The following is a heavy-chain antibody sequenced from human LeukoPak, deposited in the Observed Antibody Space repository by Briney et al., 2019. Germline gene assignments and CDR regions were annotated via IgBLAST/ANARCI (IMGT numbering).Heavy chain of an antibody. J-gene: IGHJ5*02. CDR2: IYTSGST. CDR1: GGSISSGSYY. D-gene: IGHD6-13*01. V-gene: IGHV4-61*02. CDR3: ARDLAAAGPHYNWFDP. Sequence: SETLSLTCTVSGGSISSGSYYWSWIRQPAGKGLEWIGRIYTSGSTNYNPSLKSRVTISVDTSKNQFSLKLSSVTAADAAVYYCARDLAAAGPHYNWFDPWGQGTLVTVSS.